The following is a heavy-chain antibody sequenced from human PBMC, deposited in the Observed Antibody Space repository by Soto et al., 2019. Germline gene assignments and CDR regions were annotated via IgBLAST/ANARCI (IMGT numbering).Heavy chain of an antibody. V-gene: IGHV3-33*01. D-gene: IGHD6-19*01. Sequence: GGSLRLSCAASGFTFSSYGMHWVRQAPGKGLEWVAVIWYDGSNKYYADSVKGRFTISRDNSKNTLYLQMNSLRAEDTAVYYCARGIAVAGLGYYYYGMDVWGQGTTVTVSS. CDR1: GFTFSSYG. CDR2: IWYDGSNK. J-gene: IGHJ6*02. CDR3: ARGIAVAGLGYYYYGMDV.